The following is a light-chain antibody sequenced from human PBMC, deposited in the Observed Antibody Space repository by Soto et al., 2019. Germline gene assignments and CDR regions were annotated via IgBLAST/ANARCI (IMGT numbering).Light chain of an antibody. V-gene: IGKV3-15*01. CDR3: QQYSDWPLVT. J-gene: IGKJ4*01. CDR1: QSVSAY. CDR2: GAS. Sequence: EIVMTQSPATLSVSPGERVTLSCGASQSVSAYLAWYLQKPGQAPRLLIYGASTRATGIPARFSGSGSGTEFTLTISSLQSEDSAVYHCQQYSDWPLVTFGGGTKVEI.